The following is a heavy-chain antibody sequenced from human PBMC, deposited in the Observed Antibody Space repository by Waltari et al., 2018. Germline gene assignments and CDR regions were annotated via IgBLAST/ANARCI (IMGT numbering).Heavy chain of an antibody. CDR3: ARDRIAVDYYYGMDV. CDR1: GFTFSSYG. V-gene: IGHV3-33*01. Sequence: QVQLVESGGGVVQPGRSLRLSCAASGFTFSSYGMHWVRQAPGKGLEWVACMWYDGSNKYYADSAKGRFTIAMDNSKNTLYLQMNSLRAEDTAGYYCARDRIAVDYYYGMDVWGQGTTVTVSS. CDR2: MWYDGSNK. D-gene: IGHD6-19*01. J-gene: IGHJ6*02.